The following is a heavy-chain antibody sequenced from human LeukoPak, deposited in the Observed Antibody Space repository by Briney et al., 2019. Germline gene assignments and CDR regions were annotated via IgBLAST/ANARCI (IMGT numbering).Heavy chain of an antibody. CDR2: IKQDGSAM. J-gene: IGHJ4*02. CDR3: ARTRFDY. D-gene: IGHD3-10*01. Sequence: GGSLRLSCAASGFTFSSYWMSWVRQAPGKGLEWVANIKQDGSAMYYVDSVKGRFTISRDNTKNSLSLQMNGLRAEDTAVYYCARTRFDYWGQGTLVTVSS. CDR1: GFTFSSYW. V-gene: IGHV3-7*04.